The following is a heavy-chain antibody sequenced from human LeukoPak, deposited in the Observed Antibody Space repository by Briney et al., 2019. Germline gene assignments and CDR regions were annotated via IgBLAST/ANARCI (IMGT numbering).Heavy chain of an antibody. CDR2: ISYDGSNK. CDR3: AKVRTHMITSPGYFDY. CDR1: GFTFSSYA. J-gene: IGHJ4*02. Sequence: GGSLRLSCAASGFTFSSYAMHWVRQAPGKGLEWVAVISYDGSNKYYADSVKGRFTISRDNSKNTLYLQMNSLRAEDTAVYYCAKVRTHMITSPGYFDYWGQGTLVTVSS. V-gene: IGHV3-30*04. D-gene: IGHD3-16*01.